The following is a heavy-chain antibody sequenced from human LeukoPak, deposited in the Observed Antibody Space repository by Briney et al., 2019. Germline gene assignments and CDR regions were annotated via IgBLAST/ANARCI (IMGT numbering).Heavy chain of an antibody. Sequence: GASVKVSCKASGGTFSSYAISWVRQAPGQGLEWMGGIIPTFGTANYAQKFQGRVTITADESTSTAYMELSSLRSEDTAVYYCARVAGGGDRLAGNYFDYWGQGTLVTVSS. J-gene: IGHJ4*02. CDR2: IIPTFGTA. D-gene: IGHD2-21*02. CDR3: ARVAGGGDRLAGNYFDY. V-gene: IGHV1-69*13. CDR1: GGTFSSYA.